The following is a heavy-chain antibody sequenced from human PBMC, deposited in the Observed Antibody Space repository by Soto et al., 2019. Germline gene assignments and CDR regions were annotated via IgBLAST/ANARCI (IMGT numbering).Heavy chain of an antibody. CDR1: GASIRSGGYY. CDR3: ASGQVGATAWFDP. D-gene: IGHD1-26*01. J-gene: IGHJ5*02. CDR2: IYDNGTT. Sequence: RLQESGPQLVKPSQTLPLTCTVSGASIRSGGYYWSWIRQDPGKGLEWLGYIYDNGTTYYNPSLKSRVSNSRDTSKNQFSLKMTSLTAADTAIYYCASGQVGATAWFDPWGQGTKVTVSS. V-gene: IGHV4-31*03.